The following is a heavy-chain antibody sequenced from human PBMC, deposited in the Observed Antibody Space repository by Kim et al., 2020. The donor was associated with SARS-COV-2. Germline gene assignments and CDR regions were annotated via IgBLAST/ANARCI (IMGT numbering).Heavy chain of an antibody. D-gene: IGHD2-21*01. CDR1: GFDFSSNW. V-gene: IGHV3-7*03. J-gene: IGHJ5*02. Sequence: GGSLRLSCAASGFDFSSNWMMWVRQAPGKGLEWVANINRGGSRIHYVDSVKGRFTISRDDVKNSLYLQMNSLRSEDTAIYYCVRGPTYGIRADHLNLWGQGTRVTVSS. CDR2: INRGGSRI. CDR3: VRGPTYGIRADHLNL.